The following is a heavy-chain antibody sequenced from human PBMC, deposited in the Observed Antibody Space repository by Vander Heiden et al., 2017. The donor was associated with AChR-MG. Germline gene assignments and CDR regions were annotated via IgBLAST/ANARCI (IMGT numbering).Heavy chain of an antibody. CDR2: IYYSGST. Sequence: QVQLQESAPGRVKPSETLSPTCTVTGGSISSSYWSWIRQPPGKGLEWIGYIYYSGSTNYNPSRKSRVTISVDTSKNQFSMKLSSVTAADTAVYYCARDDSSSWYNYGMDVWGQGTTVTVSS. V-gene: IGHV4-59*01. J-gene: IGHJ6*02. D-gene: IGHD6-13*01. CDR3: ARDDSSSWYNYGMDV. CDR1: GGSISSSY.